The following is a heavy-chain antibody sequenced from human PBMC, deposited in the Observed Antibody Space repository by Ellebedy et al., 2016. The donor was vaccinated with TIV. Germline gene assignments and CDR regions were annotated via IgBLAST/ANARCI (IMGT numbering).Heavy chain of an antibody. J-gene: IGHJ4*02. CDR1: GYSFTNYW. CDR3: ARLGRAGYYNAPGDY. Sequence: KVSXXGSGYSFTNYWIGWVRQRPGKGLEWMGIIYPDDSDTRYNPSFQGQITISADKSISTAYLQWSSLKASDTAIYYCARLGRAGYYNAPGDYWGQGTLVTVSS. CDR2: IYPDDSDT. D-gene: IGHD3-9*01. V-gene: IGHV5-51*01.